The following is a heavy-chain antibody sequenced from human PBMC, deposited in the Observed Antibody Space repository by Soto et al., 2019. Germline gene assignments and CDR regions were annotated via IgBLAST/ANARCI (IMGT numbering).Heavy chain of an antibody. J-gene: IGHJ6*02. D-gene: IGHD2-2*01. Sequence: ASVKVSCKASGYTFTGYYMHWVRQAPGQGLEWMGWINPNSGGTNYAQKFQGRVTMTRDTSISTAYMELSRLRSDDTAVYYCARVRDIVVVPAALPRDYYYYGMDVWGQVTTVTVSS. CDR2: INPNSGGT. V-gene: IGHV1-2*02. CDR1: GYTFTGYY. CDR3: ARVRDIVVVPAALPRDYYYYGMDV.